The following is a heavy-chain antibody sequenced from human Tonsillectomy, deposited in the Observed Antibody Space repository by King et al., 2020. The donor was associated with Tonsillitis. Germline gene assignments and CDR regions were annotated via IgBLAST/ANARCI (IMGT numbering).Heavy chain of an antibody. V-gene: IGHV4-39*01. CDR1: GGSISSSSYF. J-gene: IGHJ4*02. Sequence: QLQESGPGLVKPSETLSLTCIVSGGSISSSSYFWGWIRQPPGKGLEWIGSIYESGSTYYNPSLKSRVTISADTSKNQFSPKLSSVTAADTAVYYCVGGDTSGIDYWGQGTRVTISS. D-gene: IGHD3-22*01. CDR2: IYESGST. CDR3: VGGDTSGIDY.